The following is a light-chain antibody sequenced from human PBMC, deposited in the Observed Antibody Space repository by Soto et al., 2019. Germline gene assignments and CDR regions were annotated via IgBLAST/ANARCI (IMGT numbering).Light chain of an antibody. CDR3: LQDHEHLT. Sequence: IQMTQSPSSLSASVGDRVTITCRASQDISSDLGWYQQKPGKAPKLLIYAASTLQSGVPSKFSGSGSATYFTLTISSLPAEDSASYYCLQDHEHLTFGGGTKVDNK. CDR1: QDISSD. J-gene: IGKJ4*01. CDR2: AAS. V-gene: IGKV1-6*01.